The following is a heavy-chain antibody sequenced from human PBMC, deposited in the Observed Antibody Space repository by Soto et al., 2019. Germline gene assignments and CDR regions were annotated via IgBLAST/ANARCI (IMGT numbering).Heavy chain of an antibody. CDR3: AKARGDDVVASGALDL. CDR2: LTNTDSQK. D-gene: IGHD2-15*01. J-gene: IGHJ3*01. V-gene: IGHV3-23*01. Sequence: EVQLLESGGGLAQPGGSLRLSCTASGLTLANYAMTWVRQAPGKGLQWVSTLTNTDSQKYYADSVQGRFSISRDSSKNSLYLNMNSPGVEDTDIYFSAKARGDDVVASGALDLWGHGTLVTVSS. CDR1: GLTLANYA.